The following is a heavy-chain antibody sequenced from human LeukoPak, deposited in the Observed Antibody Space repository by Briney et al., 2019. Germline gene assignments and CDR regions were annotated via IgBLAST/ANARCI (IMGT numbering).Heavy chain of an antibody. Sequence: EASVKVSCKASGYTFTSYGISWVRQAPGQGLEWMGWISAYNGNTNYAQKLQGRVTMTTDTSTITAYMELRSLRSDDTAVYYCARGALQYYYYYGMDVWGQGTTVTVSS. D-gene: IGHD4-11*01. J-gene: IGHJ6*02. CDR2: ISAYNGNT. V-gene: IGHV1-18*01. CDR3: ARGALQYYYYYGMDV. CDR1: GYTFTSYG.